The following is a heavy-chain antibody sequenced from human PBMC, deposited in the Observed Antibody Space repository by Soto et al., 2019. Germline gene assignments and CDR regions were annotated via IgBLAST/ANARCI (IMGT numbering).Heavy chain of an antibody. CDR2: IWYDGSNK. V-gene: IGHV3-33*01. D-gene: IGHD3-10*01. CDR3: ARGRGDADY. J-gene: IGHJ4*02. Sequence: VQLVESGGGVVQPGRSLRLSCAASGFTFSSYGMHWVRQAPGKGLEWVAVIWYDGSNKYYVDSVKGRFTISRDNSKNTLYLQMNSLRAEDTAVYYCARGRGDADYWGQGTLVTVSS. CDR1: GFTFSSYG.